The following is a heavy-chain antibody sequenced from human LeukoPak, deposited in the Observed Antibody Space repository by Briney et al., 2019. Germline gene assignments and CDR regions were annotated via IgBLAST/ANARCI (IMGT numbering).Heavy chain of an antibody. V-gene: IGHV3-30*18. D-gene: IGHD6-13*01. CDR2: ISYDGINK. CDR1: GFNFSTYG. J-gene: IGHJ4*02. CDR3: AKDHVTSSSWFPDY. Sequence: GRSLRLSCAASGFNFSTYGMHWVRQAPGKGLEWVAVISYDGINKYYADSVKGRFTISRDNSKNMLYLQMSSLRAEDTAVYYCAKDHVTSSSWFPDYWGQGTLVTVSS.